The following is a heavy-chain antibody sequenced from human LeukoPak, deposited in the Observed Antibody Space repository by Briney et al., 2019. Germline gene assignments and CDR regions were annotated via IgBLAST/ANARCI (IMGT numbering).Heavy chain of an antibody. V-gene: IGHV3-74*01. J-gene: IGHJ5*02. CDR3: ARDFIAADPPWFDP. Sequence: GSLRLSCAASGFTFSSHWMHWVRQAPGKGLVWVSRIISDGSSTSYADSVKGRFTISRDNAKNTLYLQMNSLRAEDTAVYYCARDFIAADPPWFDPWGQGTLVTVSS. D-gene: IGHD6-13*01. CDR1: GFTFSSHW. CDR2: IISDGSST.